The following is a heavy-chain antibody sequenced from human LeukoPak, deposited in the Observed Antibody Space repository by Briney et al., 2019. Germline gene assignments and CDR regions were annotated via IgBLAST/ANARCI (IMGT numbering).Heavy chain of an antibody. CDR2: IYYTGST. D-gene: IGHD3-10*01. CDR3: ARHSPYGSGSYPIDY. Sequence: SETLSLTCTVSGGSISIYYWSWIRQPPGRGLEWIAYIYYTGSTNYNPSLKSRLTISLDTSRNQFSLKLSSVTAADTAVYYCARHSPYGSGSYPIDYWGQGTLVTVSS. J-gene: IGHJ4*02. CDR1: GGSISIYY. V-gene: IGHV4-59*08.